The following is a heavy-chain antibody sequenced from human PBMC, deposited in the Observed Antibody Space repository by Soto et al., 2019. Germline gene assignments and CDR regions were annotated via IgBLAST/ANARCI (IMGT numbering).Heavy chain of an antibody. CDR3: ARSRITGSTWTFDC. J-gene: IGHJ4*02. D-gene: IGHD1-20*01. Sequence: PGESLKISCKGSGYSFTNYWIGWVRQMPGKGLEWMGIIYPGDSDTRYSPSFQGQVTISADKSISTAYLQWRSLKASDSGVYYCARSRITGSTWTFDCWGQETLVTVSS. CDR2: IYPGDSDT. CDR1: GYSFTNYW. V-gene: IGHV5-51*01.